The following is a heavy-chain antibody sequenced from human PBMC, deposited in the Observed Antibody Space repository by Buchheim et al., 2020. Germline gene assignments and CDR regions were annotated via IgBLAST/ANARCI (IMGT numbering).Heavy chain of an antibody. CDR2: IIDIDQT. V-gene: IGHV3-23*01. J-gene: IGHJ4*02. Sequence: EVQLLESGGGLVQPGGSLRLSCVPSGSTLSIYAMAWVRQAPGKGLEWLSSIIDIDQTFYADSVKGRFTISRAISKKTLYVQMNSLRVQETAVYYCAKDYGDCMNGVCRATPIDFWGPETL. D-gene: IGHD2-8*01. CDR1: GSTLSIYA. CDR3: AKDYGDCMNGVCRATPIDF.